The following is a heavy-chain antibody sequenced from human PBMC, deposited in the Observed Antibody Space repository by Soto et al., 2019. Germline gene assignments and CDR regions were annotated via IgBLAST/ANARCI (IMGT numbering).Heavy chain of an antibody. J-gene: IGHJ3*02. CDR3: ARGFRSMVRGVIYSHDAFDI. V-gene: IGHV3-74*01. D-gene: IGHD3-10*01. Sequence: QPGGSLRLSCAASGFTFSSYWMHWVRQAPGKGLVWVSRINSDGSSTSYADSVKGRFTISRDNAKNTLYLQMNSLRAEDTAVYYCARGFRSMVRGVIYSHDAFDIWGQGTMVTVSS. CDR2: INSDGSST. CDR1: GFTFSSYW.